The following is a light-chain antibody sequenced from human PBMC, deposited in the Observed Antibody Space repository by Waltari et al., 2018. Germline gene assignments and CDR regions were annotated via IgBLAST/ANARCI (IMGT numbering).Light chain of an antibody. CDR3: QKYGSLPAT. Sequence: EIMLTQSPGTLSSSPGERATLACIASQSICRFLAWYQQIPGQAPRLLIYAASTRATGIADRFRGSGSGTDFSLIISRLVPEDSAVYYCQKYGSLPATFGQGTKVEIK. CDR1: QSICRF. J-gene: IGKJ1*01. V-gene: IGKV3-20*01. CDR2: AAS.